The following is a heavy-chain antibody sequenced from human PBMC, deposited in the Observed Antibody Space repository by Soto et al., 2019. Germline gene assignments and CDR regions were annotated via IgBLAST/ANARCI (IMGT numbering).Heavy chain of an antibody. D-gene: IGHD2-2*01. V-gene: IGHV1-69*12. CDR2: IIPIFRTA. Sequence: QVQLVQSGAEVKKPGSSVKVSCKASGGTFSTYTVSWVRQAPGQGLEWMGGIIPIFRTANYAQKFQGRVTVTAEESTSTAYMELSRLRSEDTAVYYCARRYCISTSCHYYGMDVWGQGTTVTVSS. J-gene: IGHJ6*02. CDR1: GGTFSTYT. CDR3: ARRYCISTSCHYYGMDV.